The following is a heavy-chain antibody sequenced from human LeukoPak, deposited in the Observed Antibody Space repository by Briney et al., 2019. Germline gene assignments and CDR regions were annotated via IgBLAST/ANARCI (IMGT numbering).Heavy chain of an antibody. CDR2: ISAYNGNT. CDR1: GYTFTSYG. D-gene: IGHD4-17*01. J-gene: IGHJ6*03. V-gene: IGHV1-18*01. CDR3: ARYAVTTGYYYYYMDV. Sequence: GASVKVSCKASGYTFTSYGISWVRQAPGQGLEWMGWISAYNGNTNYAQKLQGRVTMTTDTSTSTAYIELRSLRSDDTAVYYCARYAVTTGYYYYYMDVWGKGTTVTVSS.